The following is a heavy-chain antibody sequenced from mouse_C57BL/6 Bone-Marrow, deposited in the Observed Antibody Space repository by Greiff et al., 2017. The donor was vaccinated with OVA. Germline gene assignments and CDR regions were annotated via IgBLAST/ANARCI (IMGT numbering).Heavy chain of an antibody. CDR1: GFSLTSYG. CDR3: AKMGTTVSLDY. Sequence: VKLQESGPGLVQPSQILSITCTVSGFSLTSYGVHWVRQSPGKGLEWLGVICRGGSTDYNAAFMSRLSITKDNSKSQVFFKMNSLQADDTAIYYCAKMGTTVSLDYWGQGTTLTVSS. D-gene: IGHD1-1*01. J-gene: IGHJ2*01. V-gene: IGHV2-5*01. CDR2: ICRGGST.